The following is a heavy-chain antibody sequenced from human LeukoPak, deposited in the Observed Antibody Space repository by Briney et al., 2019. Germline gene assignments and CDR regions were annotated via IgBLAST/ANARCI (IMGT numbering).Heavy chain of an antibody. CDR3: ARDYYDSSGYHHSSDY. CDR1: GYTITGYY. D-gene: IGHD3-22*01. Sequence: ASVKVSCKASGYTITGYYMHWVRQAPGQGLEWMGRINPNTGDTNSARKFQGRVTMTRDTSISTVYMELSRLRSDDTAVYYCARDYYDSSGYHHSSDYWGQGTLVTVSS. V-gene: IGHV1-2*06. J-gene: IGHJ4*02. CDR2: INPNTGDT.